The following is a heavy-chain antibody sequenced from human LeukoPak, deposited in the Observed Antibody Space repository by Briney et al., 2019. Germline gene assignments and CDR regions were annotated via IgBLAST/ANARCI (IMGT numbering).Heavy chain of an antibody. D-gene: IGHD6-19*01. V-gene: IGHV4-4*02. CDR2: ISHSETT. Sequence: SETLSLTCAVSGDSVSSTYWWSWVRQPPGKGLEWLGEISHSETTNYNSSLKSRVTISVDKSRNQISLKVSSVTAADTAVYYCARKGTESSGWSNPFDYWGQGTLVTVSS. CDR3: ARKGTESSGWSNPFDY. CDR1: GDSVSSTYW. J-gene: IGHJ4*02.